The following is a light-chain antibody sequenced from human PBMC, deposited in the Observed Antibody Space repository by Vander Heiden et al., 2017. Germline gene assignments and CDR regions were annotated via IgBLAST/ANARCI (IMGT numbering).Light chain of an antibody. V-gene: IGKV1-5*03. CDR1: QSISTW. CDR2: KAS. Sequence: VQMPQSPSTLSASVGDRVTIACRASQSISTWLAWYQQKPGKAPKLLIYKASSLASGVPSRFSGSGSGTEFTLTISSLQPDDFATYYCQQDNSYPWTFGQGTKVEIK. J-gene: IGKJ1*01. CDR3: QQDNSYPWT.